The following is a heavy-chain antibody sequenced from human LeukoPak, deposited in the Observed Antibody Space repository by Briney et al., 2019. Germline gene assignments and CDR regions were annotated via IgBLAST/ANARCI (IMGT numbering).Heavy chain of an antibody. Sequence: PGGSLRLSCAASGFTFDDYGMSWVRQAPGKGLEWVSAIGSSGSSIYYADSVKGRFTISRDNSKNTLYLQMNSLGAEDTALYYCAKRERERISWYFFDYWGQGTLVTVSS. J-gene: IGHJ4*02. CDR3: AKRERERISWYFFDY. V-gene: IGHV3-23*01. D-gene: IGHD6-13*01. CDR2: IGSSGSSI. CDR1: GFTFDDYG.